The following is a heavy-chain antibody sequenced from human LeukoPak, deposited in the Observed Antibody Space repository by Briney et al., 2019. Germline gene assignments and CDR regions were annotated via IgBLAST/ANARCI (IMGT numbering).Heavy chain of an antibody. CDR2: ISGYNGNT. V-gene: IGHV1-18*01. D-gene: IGHD1-26*01. CDR3: ARDLPEWELPPGDAFDI. J-gene: IGHJ3*02. Sequence: ASVKVSCKASGYTFSNYGISWVRQAPGQGLEWMGWISGYNGNTKDVQKFQGRVTMTTDTSTSTAYMELRSLRSDDTAVYYCARDLPEWELPPGDAFDIWGQGTMVTVSS. CDR1: GYTFSNYG.